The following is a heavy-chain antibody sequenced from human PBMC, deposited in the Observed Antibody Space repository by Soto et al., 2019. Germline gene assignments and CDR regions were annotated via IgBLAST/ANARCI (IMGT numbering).Heavy chain of an antibody. D-gene: IGHD3-10*01. V-gene: IGHV3-53*01. CDR3: AKDGRGSGSHYDSFGY. CDR1: GFTVGNNY. J-gene: IGHJ4*02. Sequence: EVQLVESGGGLIQPGGSLKLSCAASGFTVGNNYMSWVRQAPGKGLEWVSLIYSTGTTKYADSVKGRFTVSRDNAKNTVYLQMNSLRAEDRAVYYCAKDGRGSGSHYDSFGYWGEGTLVTVSS. CDR2: IYSTGTT.